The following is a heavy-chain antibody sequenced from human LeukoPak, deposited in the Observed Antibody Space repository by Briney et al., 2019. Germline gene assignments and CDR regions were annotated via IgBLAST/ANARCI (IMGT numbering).Heavy chain of an antibody. Sequence: PSETLSLTCAVYGGSFSGYYWSWIRQPPGKGLECIGEINHSGSTNYNPSLKSRVTISVDTSKNQFSLKLSSVTAADTAVYYCASSPVGATDYWGQGTLVTVSS. CDR2: INHSGST. V-gene: IGHV4-34*01. CDR3: ASSPVGATDY. CDR1: GGSFSGYY. D-gene: IGHD1-26*01. J-gene: IGHJ4*02.